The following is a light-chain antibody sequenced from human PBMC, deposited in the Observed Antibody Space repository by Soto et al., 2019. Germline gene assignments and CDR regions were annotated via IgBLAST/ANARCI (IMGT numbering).Light chain of an antibody. CDR2: GAS. J-gene: IGKJ1*01. V-gene: IGKV3-20*01. Sequence: EMVLTQSPGTLSLYPGERATLSCRASQSVSSSYLAWYQQKPGQAPRLLIYGASSRATGIPDRFSGSGSGTDFTLTISRLEPEDFAVYYCQQYGSSPPRTFGQGTKVDIK. CDR3: QQYGSSPPRT. CDR1: QSVSSSY.